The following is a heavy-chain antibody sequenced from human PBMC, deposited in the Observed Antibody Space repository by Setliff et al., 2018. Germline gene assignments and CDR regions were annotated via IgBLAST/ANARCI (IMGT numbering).Heavy chain of an antibody. CDR2: IHFSGNT. V-gene: IGHV4-59*01. J-gene: IGHJ2*01. Sequence: SETLSLTCTASGGSISGYYWNWIRQTPEMRLEWIGHIHFSGNTHFNPSLMSRVTMSVDTSKNQFSLNVNSVTSADTAVYYCVRGGSAWAWNYDLWGRGTLVTVSS. D-gene: IGHD3-16*01. CDR3: VRGGSAWAWNYDL. CDR1: GGSISGYY.